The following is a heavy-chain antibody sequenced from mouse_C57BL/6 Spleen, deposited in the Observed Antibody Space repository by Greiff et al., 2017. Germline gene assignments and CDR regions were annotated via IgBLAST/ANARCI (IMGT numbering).Heavy chain of an antibody. CDR1: GFTFTDYY. CDR3: ARYIGGSSSWFAY. V-gene: IGHV7-3*01. J-gene: IGHJ3*01. CDR2: IRNKANGYTT. Sequence: EVQLVESGGGLVQPGGSLSLSCAASGFTFTDYYMSWVRQPPGKALEWLGFIRNKANGYTTEYSASVKGRFTISRDNSQSILYLQMNALRAEDSATYYCARYIGGSSSWFAYWGQGTLVTVSA. D-gene: IGHD1-1*01.